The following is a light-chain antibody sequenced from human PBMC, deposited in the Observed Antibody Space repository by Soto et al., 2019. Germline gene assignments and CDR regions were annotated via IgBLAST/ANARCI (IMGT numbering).Light chain of an antibody. J-gene: IGLJ2*01. CDR1: SSDVGGYNY. CDR2: DVS. Sequence: QSALTQPASVSGSPGQSITISCTGTSSDVGGYNYVSWYQQHPGKAPKLMIYDVSNRPSGVSNRFSGSKSGNTASLTISGLQAEYEADYYCSSYTSSSTVVFGGWTQLTVL. V-gene: IGLV2-14*01. CDR3: SSYTSSSTVV.